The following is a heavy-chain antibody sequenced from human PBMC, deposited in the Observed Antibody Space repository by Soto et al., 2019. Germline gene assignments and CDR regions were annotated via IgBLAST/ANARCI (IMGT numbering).Heavy chain of an antibody. CDR1: GFTFSSYW. Sequence: GGSLRLSCVASGFTFSSYWMHWVRQAPGKGLVWVSRINSDGSSTSYADSVKGRFTISRDNAKNTLYVQMNRLRAEDTAVYYCARGSGSYWDYFDSWGQGTLVTVSS. CDR3: ARGSGSYWDYFDS. J-gene: IGHJ4*02. V-gene: IGHV3-74*01. CDR2: INSDGSST. D-gene: IGHD3-10*01.